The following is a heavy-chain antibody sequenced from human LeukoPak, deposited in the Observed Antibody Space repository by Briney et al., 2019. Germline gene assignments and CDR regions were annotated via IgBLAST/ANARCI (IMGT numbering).Heavy chain of an antibody. J-gene: IGHJ4*02. CDR1: GFTFSDYW. D-gene: IGHD4-17*01. CDR3: ARVTSTVTTGTDFDY. CDR2: ISYDGSNK. V-gene: IGHV3-30-3*01. Sequence: GGSLRLSCAASGFTFSDYWMHWVRQAPGKGLEWVAVISYDGSNKYYADSVKGRFTISRDNSKNTLYLQMNSLRGEDTAVYYCARVTSTVTTGTDFDYWGQGTLVTVSS.